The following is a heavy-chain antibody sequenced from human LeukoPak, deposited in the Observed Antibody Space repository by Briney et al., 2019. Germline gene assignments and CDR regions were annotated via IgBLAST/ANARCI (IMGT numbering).Heavy chain of an antibody. D-gene: IGHD3-10*01. J-gene: IGHJ4*02. CDR3: ARGLGYYGSGSYYIDY. V-gene: IGHV4-59*01. CDR1: GGSISSYY. CDR2: IYYSGST. Sequence: PSETLSLTGTVSGGSISSYYWSWIRQPPGKGLEWIGYIYYSGSTNYNPSLKSRVTISVDTSKNQFSLKLSSVTAADTAVYYCARGLGYYGSGSYYIDYWGQGILVTVSS.